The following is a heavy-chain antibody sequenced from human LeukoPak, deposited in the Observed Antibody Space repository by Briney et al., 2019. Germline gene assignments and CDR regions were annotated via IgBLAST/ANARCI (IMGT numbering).Heavy chain of an antibody. J-gene: IGHJ4*02. CDR2: ISAYNGNT. CDR1: GYTFTSYG. V-gene: IGHV1-18*01. CDR3: ASGRPSKQWLVRFFDY. Sequence: ASVEVSCKASGYTFTSYGISLVRQAPGQGLEWMGWISAYNGNTNHAQKLQGRVNMTTDTSTSTAYMELRSLRSDDTAVYYCASGRPSKQWLVRFFDYWGQGTLVAVSS. D-gene: IGHD6-19*01.